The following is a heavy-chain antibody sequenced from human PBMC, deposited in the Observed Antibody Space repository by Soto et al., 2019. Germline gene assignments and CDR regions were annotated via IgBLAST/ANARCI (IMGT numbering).Heavy chain of an antibody. CDR2: VTNNGGST. CDR1: GFTFSNYA. J-gene: IGHJ4*02. V-gene: IGHV3-23*01. CDR3: AKDYFDRSGYYPFDY. Sequence: PGGSLRLSCAASGFTFSNYAVSWVRQAPGKGLEWISTVTNNGGSTYYADSVKGRFSISRDNSKDTLYLQMNTLRDEDTAIYYCAKDYFDRSGYYPFDYWGQGTLVTVSS. D-gene: IGHD3-22*01.